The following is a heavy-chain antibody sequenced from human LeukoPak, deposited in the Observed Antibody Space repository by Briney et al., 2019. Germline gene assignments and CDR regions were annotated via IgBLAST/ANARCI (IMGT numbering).Heavy chain of an antibody. Sequence: GGSLRLSCAASGFTFSGSAMHWVRQASRKGLEWVGRIRSKANNYAAAYAASVKGRFTVSRDDSKNTAYLQMNSLKTEDTAVYYCTRFYDFGLDYWGQGTLVTVSS. CDR3: TRFYDFGLDY. V-gene: IGHV3-73*01. D-gene: IGHD3-3*01. CDR2: IRSKANNYAA. J-gene: IGHJ4*02. CDR1: GFTFSGSA.